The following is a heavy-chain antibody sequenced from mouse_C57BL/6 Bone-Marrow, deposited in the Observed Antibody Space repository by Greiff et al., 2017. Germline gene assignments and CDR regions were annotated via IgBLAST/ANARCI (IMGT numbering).Heavy chain of an antibody. Sequence: QVQLKQPGAELVKPGASVKMSCKASGYTFTSYWITWVKQRPGQGLEWLGDIYPGSGSTNSNEKFKSKATLTVDTSSSTAYMQLSSLTSEDSAVYYCARLGDYYGNYGTLNDVWGTGTTVTVSS. CDR1: GYTFTSYW. CDR2: IYPGSGST. J-gene: IGHJ1*03. V-gene: IGHV1-55*01. D-gene: IGHD2-1*01. CDR3: ARLGDYYGNYGTLNDV.